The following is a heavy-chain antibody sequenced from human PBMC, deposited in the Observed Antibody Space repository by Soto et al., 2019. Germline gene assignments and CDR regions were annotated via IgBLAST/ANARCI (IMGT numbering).Heavy chain of an antibody. Sequence: GGSLRLSCAASGFTFSSYGMYWVRQAPGKGLEWVAVIWYDGSNKYYADSVKGRFTISRDNSKNTLYLQMNSLRAEDTDVYYGAGDEDIAVAGARRSYYGMDVWGQGTTVTVSS. V-gene: IGHV3-33*01. CDR2: IWYDGSNK. CDR1: GFTFSSYG. CDR3: AGDEDIAVAGARRSYYGMDV. D-gene: IGHD6-19*01. J-gene: IGHJ6*02.